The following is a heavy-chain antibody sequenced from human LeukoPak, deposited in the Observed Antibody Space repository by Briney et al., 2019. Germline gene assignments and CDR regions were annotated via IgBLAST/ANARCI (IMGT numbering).Heavy chain of an antibody. Sequence: GGSLRLSCAASGFTFSSYEMNWVRQAPGKGLEWVSYISSSGSTIYYADSVKGRFTISRDNAKNSLYLQMNSLRAEDTAVYYCARWTGSWFIHFDYWGQGTLVTVSS. CDR1: GFTFSSYE. CDR3: ARWTGSWFIHFDY. V-gene: IGHV3-48*03. D-gene: IGHD6-13*01. CDR2: ISSSGSTI. J-gene: IGHJ4*02.